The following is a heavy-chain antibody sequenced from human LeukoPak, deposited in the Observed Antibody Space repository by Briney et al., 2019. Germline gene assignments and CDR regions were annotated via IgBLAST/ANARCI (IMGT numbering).Heavy chain of an antibody. Sequence: SETLSLTCTVSGGSISSGVYYWRWIRQPPGKCLEWIGYIYYSGSTYYNPSLKSRVTISVDTSKNQFSLKLSSVTAADTDVYYCDRLLRFGELSPWGQGTLVTVSS. CDR3: DRLLRFGELSP. CDR1: GGSISSGVYY. D-gene: IGHD3-10*01. J-gene: IGHJ5*02. V-gene: IGHV4-30-4*01. CDR2: IYYSGST.